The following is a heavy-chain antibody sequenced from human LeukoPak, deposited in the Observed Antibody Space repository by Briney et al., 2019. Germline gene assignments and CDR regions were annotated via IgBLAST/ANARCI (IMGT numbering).Heavy chain of an antibody. CDR3: ARQDEAGYYFDY. J-gene: IGHJ4*02. CDR2: ITPSGRGA. CDR1: GDTFTDHY. Sequence: GASVKVSCKASGDTFTDHYVQWVRQAPGQGLEWMGWITPSGRGANSAQKFQGRLTLSRDTSINTVYMELTRLTPDDTAIYYCARQDEAGYYFDYWGQGTLVTVSS. V-gene: IGHV1-2*02.